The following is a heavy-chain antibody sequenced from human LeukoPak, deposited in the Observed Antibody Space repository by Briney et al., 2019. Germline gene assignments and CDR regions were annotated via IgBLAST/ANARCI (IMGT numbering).Heavy chain of an antibody. CDR2: VDYSGST. CDR3: TRGYYEPFDR. CDR1: GGSVSSSH. Sequence: KSSETLSLTCTVSGGSVSSSHWNWIRDPPGKGLEGIGNVDYSGSTKYNPSLRSRVTMSLDTSNNQFSLKLRSVTASDTALYYCTRGYYEPFDRWGQGTLVTVSS. J-gene: IGHJ4*02. D-gene: IGHD3-22*01. V-gene: IGHV4-59*02.